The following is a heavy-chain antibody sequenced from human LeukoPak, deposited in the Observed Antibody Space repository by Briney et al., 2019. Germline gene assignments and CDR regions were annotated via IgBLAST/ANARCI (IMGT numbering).Heavy chain of an antibody. V-gene: IGHV4-34*01. J-gene: IGHJ5*02. CDR3: ASARCSGGSCFPVP. CDR1: GGSFSGYY. CDR2: INHSGST. D-gene: IGHD2-15*01. Sequence: SETLSLTCAVYGGSFSGYYWSWIRQPPGKGLEWIGEINHSGSTNYNPSLKSRVTISVDTSKNQFSLKLSSVTAADTAVYYCASARCSGGSCFPVPWGQGTLVTVSS.